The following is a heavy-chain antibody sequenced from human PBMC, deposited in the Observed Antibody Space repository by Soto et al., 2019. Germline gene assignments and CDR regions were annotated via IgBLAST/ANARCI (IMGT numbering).Heavy chain of an antibody. CDR2: IIPNLGIA. V-gene: IGHV1-69*02. J-gene: IGHJ3*02. Sequence: SVKVSCKASGYTFTGYYMHWVRQAPGQGLEWMGRIIPNLGIANYAQKFQGRVTITADKSTSTAYMELSSLRSEDTAVYYCATQDAFDIWGQGTMVTVSS. CDR1: GYTFTGYY. CDR3: ATQDAFDI.